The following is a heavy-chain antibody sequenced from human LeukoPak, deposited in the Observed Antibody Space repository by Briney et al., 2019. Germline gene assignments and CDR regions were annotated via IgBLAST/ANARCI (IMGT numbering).Heavy chain of an antibody. D-gene: IGHD3-9*01. CDR1: GGSISSYY. V-gene: IGHV4-59*12. CDR3: ARERGPQYDILTGPNLDAFDI. J-gene: IGHJ3*02. CDR2: IYYSGST. Sequence: SETLSLTCTVSGGSISSYYWSWIRQPPGKGLEWIGYIYYSGSTYYNPSLKSRVTISVDTSKNQFSLKLSSVTAADTAVYYCARERGPQYDILTGPNLDAFDIWGQGTMVTVSS.